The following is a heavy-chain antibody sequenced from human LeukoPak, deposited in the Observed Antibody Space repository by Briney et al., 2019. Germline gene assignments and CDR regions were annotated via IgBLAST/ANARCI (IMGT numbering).Heavy chain of an antibody. Sequence: PGGSLRLSCAASGFIFSSYGMHWVRQAPGRGLEWVSAISSSDDGTYHAGSVRGRFTISRDSSKDTLYLQMNNLRTEDAAIYYCAKAPVTSCRGAFCYPLDSWGQGTLVTVSS. CDR2: ISSSDDGT. CDR3: AKAPVTSCRGAFCYPLDS. CDR1: GFIFSSYG. J-gene: IGHJ4*02. D-gene: IGHD2-15*01. V-gene: IGHV3-23*01.